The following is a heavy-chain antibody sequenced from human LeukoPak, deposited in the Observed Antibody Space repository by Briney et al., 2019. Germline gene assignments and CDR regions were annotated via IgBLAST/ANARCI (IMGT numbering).Heavy chain of an antibody. J-gene: IGHJ6*03. D-gene: IGHD1-26*01. CDR1: GGSISSYY. V-gene: IGHV4-59*01. Sequence: KSSETLSLTCTVSGGSISSYYWSWIRQPPGKGLEWIGYIYYSGSTNYNPSLKSRVTISVETSKNQFSLKLSSVTAADTAVYYCARVKWELLRGIYYYYYMDVWGKGTTVTISS. CDR2: IYYSGST. CDR3: ARVKWELLRGIYYYYYMDV.